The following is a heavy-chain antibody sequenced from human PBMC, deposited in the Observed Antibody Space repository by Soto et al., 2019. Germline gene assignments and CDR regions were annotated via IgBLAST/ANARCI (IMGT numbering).Heavy chain of an antibody. Sequence: QVQLVESGGGVVQPGRSLRLSWAASGFTLSSYAMHWVRQAPGKGLEWVAVISYDGSNKYYADSVKGRFTISRDNSKNTQYLQMNSLRAEDTAVYYCARGGRGEYYYYYGMDVWGQGPTVTVSS. CDR1: GFTLSSYA. CDR3: ARGGRGEYYYYYGMDV. V-gene: IGHV3-30-3*01. J-gene: IGHJ6*02. CDR2: ISYDGSNK.